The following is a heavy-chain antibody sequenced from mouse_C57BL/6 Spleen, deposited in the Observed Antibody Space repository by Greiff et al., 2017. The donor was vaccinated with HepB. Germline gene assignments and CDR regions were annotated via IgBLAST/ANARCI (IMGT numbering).Heavy chain of an antibody. CDR1: GYTFTSYW. D-gene: IGHD2-2*01. V-gene: IGHV1-59*01. Sequence: QVQLKQPGAELVRPGTSVKLSCKASGYTFTSYWMHWVKQRPGQGLEWIGVIDPSDSYTNYNQKFKGKATLTVDTSSSTAYMQLSSLTSEDSAVYYYASSTMVTTNYAMDYWGQGTSVTVSS. CDR3: ASSTMVTTNYAMDY. J-gene: IGHJ4*01. CDR2: IDPSDSYT.